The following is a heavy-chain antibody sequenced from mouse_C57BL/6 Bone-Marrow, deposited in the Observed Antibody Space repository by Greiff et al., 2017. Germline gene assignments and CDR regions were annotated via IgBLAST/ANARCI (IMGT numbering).Heavy chain of an antibody. CDR2: ISDGGSYT. CDR3: ARDSNDAMDY. D-gene: IGHD2-5*01. J-gene: IGHJ4*01. CDR1: GFTFSSYA. V-gene: IGHV5-4*01. Sequence: EVMLVESGGGLVKPGGSLKLSCAASGFTFSSYAMSWVRQTPEKRLEWVATISDGGSYTYYQDNVKGRFTISVDNAKNNLYLQMSQLKSEDTAMYYCARDSNDAMDYWGQGTSVTVSS.